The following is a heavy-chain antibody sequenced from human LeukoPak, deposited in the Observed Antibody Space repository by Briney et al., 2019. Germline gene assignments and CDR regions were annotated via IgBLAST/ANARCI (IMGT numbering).Heavy chain of an antibody. CDR1: GGTFSSYA. Sequence: ASVKLSCKASGGTFSSYAISWVRQAPGQGLEWMGRIIPILGIANYAQKFQGRVTITADKSTSTAYMELSSLRSEDTAVYYCANSQRLDSSGYYVFWGQGTLVTVSS. CDR2: IIPILGIA. J-gene: IGHJ4*02. V-gene: IGHV1-69*04. CDR3: ANSQRLDSSGYYVF. D-gene: IGHD3-22*01.